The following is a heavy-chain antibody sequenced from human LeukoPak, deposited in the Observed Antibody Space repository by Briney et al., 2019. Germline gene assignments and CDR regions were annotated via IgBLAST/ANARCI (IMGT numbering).Heavy chain of an antibody. Sequence: ASVKVSCKASGYTFTSYYMHWVRQAPGQGLEWMGIINPSGGSTSYAQKFQGRVTMTRDTSTSTVYMELSSLRSEDTAVYYCARGPTIAVAGENWFDPWGQGTLVTVSS. CDR1: GYTFTSYY. D-gene: IGHD6-19*01. J-gene: IGHJ5*02. CDR2: INPSGGST. V-gene: IGHV1-46*01. CDR3: ARGPTIAVAGENWFDP.